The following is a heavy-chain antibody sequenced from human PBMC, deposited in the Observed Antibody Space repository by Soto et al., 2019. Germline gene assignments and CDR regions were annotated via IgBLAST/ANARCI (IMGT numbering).Heavy chain of an antibody. D-gene: IGHD6-13*01. J-gene: IGHJ5*02. V-gene: IGHV1-24*01. Sequence: QVQLVQSGAEVKKPGASVKVSCKVSGYTLTELSMHWVRQAPGKGLEWMGGFEPEDGETIYPQKFQGRVTMTEDTSTDTAYMELSSLRSECSLSYYSALSAGYESSFDPWGQGTLVTVSS. CDR2: FEPEDGET. CDR3: ALSAGYESSFDP. CDR1: GYTLTELS.